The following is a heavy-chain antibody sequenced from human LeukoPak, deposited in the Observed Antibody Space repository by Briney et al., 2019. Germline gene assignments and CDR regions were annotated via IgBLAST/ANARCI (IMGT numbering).Heavy chain of an antibody. CDR3: ATIVATPRRQFDY. V-gene: IGHV1-2*02. CDR1: GYTFTGYY. Sequence: ASLTVSCKAYGYTFTGYYMHWVRQAPGQGLEWMGWINPNSGGTNYAQKFQGRVTMTRDTSISTAYMELSRLRSDDTAVYYCATIVATPRRQFDYWGQGTLVTVSS. J-gene: IGHJ4*02. CDR2: INPNSGGT. D-gene: IGHD5-12*01.